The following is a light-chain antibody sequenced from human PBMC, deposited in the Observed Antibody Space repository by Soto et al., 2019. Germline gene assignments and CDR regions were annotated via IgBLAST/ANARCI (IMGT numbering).Light chain of an antibody. CDR1: QSVSSN. V-gene: IGKV3-11*01. CDR3: QQRSYWPPLT. J-gene: IGKJ4*01. Sequence: EIVSTQSPGTLSLSPGERATLSCRASQSVSSNLAWYQQKPGQAPRLLIYGASTRATGIPARFSGSGSGTDFTLTISSLEPEDFAVYYCQQRSYWPPLTFGGGTKGGYQ. CDR2: GAS.